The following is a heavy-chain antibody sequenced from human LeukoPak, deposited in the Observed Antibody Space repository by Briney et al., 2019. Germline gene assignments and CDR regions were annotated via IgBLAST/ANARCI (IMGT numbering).Heavy chain of an antibody. D-gene: IGHD2-8*01. V-gene: IGHV3-43*01. CDR2: ISRNGAVT. J-gene: IGHJ4*02. CDR3: ARDKGMHFDY. Sequence: GGSLRLSCAASGLIFDDYTMHWVRQAPGKGLEWVSLISRNGAVTKYADSVRGRFTVSRDNSKNTLYLQMDSLRAEDTAVYYCARDKGMHFDYWGQGTLVTVSS. CDR1: GLIFDDYT.